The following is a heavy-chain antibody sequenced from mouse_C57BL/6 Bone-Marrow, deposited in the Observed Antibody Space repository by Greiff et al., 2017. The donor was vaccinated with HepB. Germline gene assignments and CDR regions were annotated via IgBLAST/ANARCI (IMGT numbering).Heavy chain of an antibody. CDR3: TRHSNFPLAMDY. J-gene: IGHJ4*01. V-gene: IGHV14-1*01. D-gene: IGHD2-5*01. CDR1: GFNIKDYY. Sequence: VQLQQSGAELVRPGASVKLSCTASGFNIKDYYMHWVKQRPEQGLEWIGRIDPEDGDTEYAPKFQGKATMTADTSSNTAYLQLSSLTSEDTAVYYCTRHSNFPLAMDYWGQGTSGTVSS. CDR2: IDPEDGDT.